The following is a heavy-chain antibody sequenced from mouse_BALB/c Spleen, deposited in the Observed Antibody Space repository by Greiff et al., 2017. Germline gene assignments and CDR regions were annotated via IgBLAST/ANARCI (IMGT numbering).Heavy chain of an antibody. V-gene: IGHV14-3*02. CDR1: GFNIKDTY. Sequence: EVQVVESGAELVKPGASVKLSCTASGFNIKDTYMHWVKQRPEQGLEWIGRIDPANGNTKYDPKFQGKATITADTSSNTAYLQLSSLTSEDTAVYYCVPHYYGSSYFAYWGQGTLVTVSA. CDR3: VPHYYGSSYFAY. CDR2: IDPANGNT. D-gene: IGHD1-1*01. J-gene: IGHJ3*01.